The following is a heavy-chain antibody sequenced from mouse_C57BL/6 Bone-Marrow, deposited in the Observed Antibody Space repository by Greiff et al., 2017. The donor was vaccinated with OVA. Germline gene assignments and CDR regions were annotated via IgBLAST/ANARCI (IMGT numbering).Heavy chain of an antibody. V-gene: IGHV5-6*02. CDR2: ISSGGSYT. Sequence: EVKLVESGGDLVKPGGSLKPSCAASGFTFSSYGMSWVRQTPDKRLEWVATISSGGSYTYYPDSVKGRFTISRDNAKNTLYLQMSSLKSEDTAMYYCARRSYYGSSPNYYARDYWGQGTSVTVSS. D-gene: IGHD1-1*01. CDR3: ARRSYYGSSPNYYARDY. J-gene: IGHJ4*01. CDR1: GFTFSSYG.